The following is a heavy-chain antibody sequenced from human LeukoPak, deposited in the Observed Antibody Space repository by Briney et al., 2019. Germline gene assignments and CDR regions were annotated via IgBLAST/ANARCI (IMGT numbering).Heavy chain of an antibody. Sequence: GGSLRLSCAVSGFTFSSYAMSWVRQAPGQGLEWVSAISGSGRSRYYAGSVKGRFTICRDNSKNTLYLQMICLRVEDTAVYYCTQDDGFGDAPTGYWGQGTLVTVS. J-gene: IGHJ4*02. CDR2: ISGSGRSR. D-gene: IGHD3-10*01. CDR3: TQDDGFGDAPTGY. V-gene: IGHV3-23*01. CDR1: GFTFSSYA.